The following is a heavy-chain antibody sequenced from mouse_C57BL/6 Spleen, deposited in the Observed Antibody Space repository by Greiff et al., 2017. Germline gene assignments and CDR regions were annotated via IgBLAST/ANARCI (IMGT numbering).Heavy chain of an antibody. CDR1: GYTFTDYN. Sequence: EVQRVESGPELVKPGASVKIPCKASGYTFTDYNMDWVKQSHGKSLEWIGDINPNNGGTIYNQKFKGKATLTVDKSSSTAYMELRSLTSEDTAVYYCARRGSSHYAMDYWGQGTSVTVSS. D-gene: IGHD1-1*01. J-gene: IGHJ4*01. CDR3: ARRGSSHYAMDY. V-gene: IGHV1-18*01. CDR2: INPNNGGT.